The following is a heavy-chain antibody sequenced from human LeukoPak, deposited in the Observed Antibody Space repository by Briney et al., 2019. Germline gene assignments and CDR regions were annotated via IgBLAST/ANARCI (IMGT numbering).Heavy chain of an antibody. CDR3: AAVGEWLSNAFNT. D-gene: IGHD3-3*01. CDR2: IKSRGDGETR. J-gene: IGHJ3*02. Sequence: GGSLRLSCAASGFTFSIAWMSWVRQAPGKGLEWVGRIKSRGDGETRDYAAPVKDRFVISRDDSKNTLYLQMNSLRTEDTAIYYCAAVGEWLSNAFNTWGQGTLVTVSA. V-gene: IGHV3-15*01. CDR1: GFTFSIAW.